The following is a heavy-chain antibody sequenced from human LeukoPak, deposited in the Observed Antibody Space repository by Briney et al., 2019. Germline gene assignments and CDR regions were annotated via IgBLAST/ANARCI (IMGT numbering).Heavy chain of an antibody. CDR2: IIPIFGTA. J-gene: IGHJ5*02. V-gene: IGHV1-69*05. CDR3: ARDSEGDSSRSWFDP. Sequence: SVKVSCKASGGTFSSYAISWVRQAPGQGLEWMGGIIPIFGTANYAQKVQGRVTITTDESTSTAYMELSSLRSEDTAVYYCARDSEGDSSRSWFDPWGQGTLVTVSS. CDR1: GGTFSSYA. D-gene: IGHD3-22*01.